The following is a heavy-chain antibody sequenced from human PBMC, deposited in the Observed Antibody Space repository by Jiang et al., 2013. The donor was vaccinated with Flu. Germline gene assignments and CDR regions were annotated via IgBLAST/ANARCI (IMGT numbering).Heavy chain of an antibody. J-gene: IGHJ6*02. CDR2: TSYDGSDS. Sequence: QLLESGGGVVQPGGSLRLSCAVSGFTFRNYAMHWVRLAPGKGLEWVAVTSYDGSDSNYADSVKGRFTISRDNSKDTLSLLMNSLRAEDTAVYFCAKDENYVGVYYSAMDVWGQGTTVTVSS. D-gene: IGHD2-8*02. CDR1: GFTFRNYA. CDR3: AKDENYVGVYYSAMDV. V-gene: IGHV3-30*18.